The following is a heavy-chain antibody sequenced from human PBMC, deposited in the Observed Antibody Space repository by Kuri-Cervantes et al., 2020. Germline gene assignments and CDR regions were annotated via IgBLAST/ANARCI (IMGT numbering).Heavy chain of an antibody. Sequence: LSLTCAASGFTFSSYGMHWVRQAPGKGLEWVAVIWYDGSNKYYADSVKGRFTISRDNSKNTLYLQMNSLRAEDTAVYYCAKTPLKKQLALGYWGQGTLVTVSS. CDR2: IWYDGSNK. CDR1: GFTFSSYG. V-gene: IGHV3-33*06. D-gene: IGHD6-13*01. CDR3: AKTPLKKQLALGY. J-gene: IGHJ4*02.